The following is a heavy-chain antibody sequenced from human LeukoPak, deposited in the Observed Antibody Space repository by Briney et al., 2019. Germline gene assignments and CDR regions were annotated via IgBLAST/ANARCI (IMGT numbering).Heavy chain of an antibody. Sequence: GASVKVSCKGSGGSRYTFAGYYMHWVRQAPGQGLEWMGIINPSGGSTSYAQKFQGRVTMTRDTSTNTVHMELRSLRSEDTAVYYCAGADPDNYYYYMDVWGKGTTVTVSS. V-gene: IGHV1-46*01. CDR1: GGSRYTFAGYY. CDR3: AGADPDNYYYYMDV. CDR2: INPSGGST. J-gene: IGHJ6*03. D-gene: IGHD5-24*01.